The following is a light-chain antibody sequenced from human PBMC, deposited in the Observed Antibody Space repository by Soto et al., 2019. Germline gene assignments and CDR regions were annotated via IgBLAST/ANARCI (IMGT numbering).Light chain of an antibody. V-gene: IGKV1-33*01. CDR2: DAS. CDR1: QDISHY. Sequence: DVQMTQSPSSLSASVGDRVSITCQAIQDISHYLTWYQQKPGKAPTLLTYDASNLETGVPSRFSGGRSGTDFSFAISGLQPEDIATYYCQQYDNLPFTFGGGTKVEIK. J-gene: IGKJ4*01. CDR3: QQYDNLPFT.